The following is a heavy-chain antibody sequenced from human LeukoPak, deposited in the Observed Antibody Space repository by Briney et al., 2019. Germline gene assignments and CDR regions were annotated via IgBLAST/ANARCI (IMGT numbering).Heavy chain of an antibody. V-gene: IGHV4-34*01. Sequence: PSETLSLTCAVYGGSFSGYYWSWIRQPPGKGLEWIGEINHSGSTNYNPSLKSRVTISVDTSKNQFSLKLSSVTAADTAVYYCARAIPLRFYNWFDPWGQGTLVTVSS. J-gene: IGHJ5*02. CDR1: GGSFSGYY. CDR2: INHSGST. D-gene: IGHD3-3*01. CDR3: ARAIPLRFYNWFDP.